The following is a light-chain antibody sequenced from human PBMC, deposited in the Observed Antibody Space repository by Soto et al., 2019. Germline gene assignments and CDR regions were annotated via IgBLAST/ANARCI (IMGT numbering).Light chain of an antibody. CDR2: DNN. CDR1: SSNIGNNY. J-gene: IGLJ2*01. Sequence: QSVLTQPPSVSAAPGQKVTISCSGSSSNIGNNYVSWYQQLPGTAPKLLIYDNNKRPSGIPDRFSGSKSGTSATLGITGLQTGDEADYYCGTWDSSLSCVVFGGGTKLTVL. CDR3: GTWDSSLSCVV. V-gene: IGLV1-51*01.